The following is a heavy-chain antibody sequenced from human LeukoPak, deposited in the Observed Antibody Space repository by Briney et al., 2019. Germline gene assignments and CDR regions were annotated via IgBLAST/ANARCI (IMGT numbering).Heavy chain of an antibody. J-gene: IGHJ4*02. CDR2: VSGSGDTT. Sequence: AGSLRLSCAASGFTFSTYAMTWVRQAPGKGLEWVSAVSGSGDTTYYADSVKGRFTISRDNSKNTVYLQMNSLRAEDTAVYYCAKDRGYRGQGTLVTVSS. V-gene: IGHV3-23*01. CDR3: AKDRGY. CDR1: GFTFSTYA.